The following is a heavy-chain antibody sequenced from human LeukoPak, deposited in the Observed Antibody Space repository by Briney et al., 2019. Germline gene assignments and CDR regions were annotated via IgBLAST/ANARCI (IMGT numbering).Heavy chain of an antibody. CDR2: ISTYNGNT. J-gene: IGHJ4*02. V-gene: IGHV1-18*01. Sequence: ASVKVSCKASGYTFNTIGVSWVRQAPGQGLEWMGWISTYNGNTDFAQKLQGRVTMTTDTSTSTAYMELRNLRSDDTAVYYCARITQTDYDFDYWGQGTLVIVSS. CDR1: GYTFNTIG. D-gene: IGHD4-17*01. CDR3: ARITQTDYDFDY.